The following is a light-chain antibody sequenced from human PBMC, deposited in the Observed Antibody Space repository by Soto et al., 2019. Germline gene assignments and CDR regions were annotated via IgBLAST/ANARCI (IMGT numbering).Light chain of an antibody. V-gene: IGKV3-11*01. CDR3: QQRSEWRVT. J-gene: IGKJ4*01. CDR2: DAS. CDR1: QSVGFY. Sequence: EIVLTQSPATLSLSPGERATLSCRASQSVGFYLAWYQQKPGQAPRLLIYDASNRATGIPARFSGSGSGTDFTLTISGLEPEDFAVYYCQQRSEWRVTFGGGTKVEIK.